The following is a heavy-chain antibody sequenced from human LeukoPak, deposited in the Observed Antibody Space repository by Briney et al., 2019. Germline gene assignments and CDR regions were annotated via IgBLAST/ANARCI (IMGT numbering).Heavy chain of an antibody. V-gene: IGHV1-2*02. J-gene: IGHJ6*03. CDR1: GYTFTGYY. CDR2: INPNSGGT. D-gene: IGHD2-2*01. Sequence: GASVKVSCKASGYTFTGYYMHWVRQAPGQGLEWRGWINPNSGGTNYAQKFQGRVTMTRDTSISTAYMELSRLRSDDTAVYYCAGRRYCSSTSCYRDYYYMDVWGKGTTVTVSS. CDR3: AGRRYCSSTSCYRDYYYMDV.